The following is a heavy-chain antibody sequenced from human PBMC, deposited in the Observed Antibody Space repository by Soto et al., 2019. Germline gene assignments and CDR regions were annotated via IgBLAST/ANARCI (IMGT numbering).Heavy chain of an antibody. CDR1: GYTFTSYY. V-gene: IGHV1-46*01. CDR3: ARDFEGALDY. D-gene: IGHD3-9*01. CDR2: INPSGGST. J-gene: IGHJ4*02. Sequence: ASVKVSCKASGYTFTSYYMHWVRQAPGQGLEWMGIINPSGGSTSYAQQFQGRVTITRDTSTSTVYMEQSSLRSEATAAYYCARDFEGALDYWGQGTLVTVSS.